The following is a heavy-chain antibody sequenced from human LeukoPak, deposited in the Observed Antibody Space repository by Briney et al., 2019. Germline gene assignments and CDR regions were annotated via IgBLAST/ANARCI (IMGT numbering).Heavy chain of an antibody. J-gene: IGHJ5*02. CDR2: IYYSGST. CDR3: ARDQNPRFTIFGVVDYNWFDP. V-gene: IGHV4-59*01. Sequence: SETLSLTCTVSGGSISSYYWSWIRQPPGKGLEWIGYIYYSGSTNYNPSLKSRVTISVDTSKNQFSLKLSSVTAADTAVYYCARDQNPRFTIFGVVDYNWFDPWGQGTLVTVSS. CDR1: GGSISSYY. D-gene: IGHD3-3*01.